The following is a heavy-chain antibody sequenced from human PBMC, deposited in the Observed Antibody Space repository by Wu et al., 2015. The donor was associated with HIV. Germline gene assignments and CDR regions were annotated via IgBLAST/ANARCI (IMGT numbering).Heavy chain of an antibody. CDR1: GYAFTNYD. Sequence: QVQLVQSGAEVKKPGASVMVSCKAFGYAFTNYDISWVRQAPGQGLEWMGSTSVYIGYTKYAQNFQDRVTMTTDTSTSTAYMEVRSLRSDDTAIYYCARGGGSDWSVGYYFDYWGQGTLVTSPQ. J-gene: IGHJ4*02. V-gene: IGHV1-18*01. D-gene: IGHD6-19*01. CDR2: TSVYIGYT. CDR3: ARGGGSDWSVGYYFDY.